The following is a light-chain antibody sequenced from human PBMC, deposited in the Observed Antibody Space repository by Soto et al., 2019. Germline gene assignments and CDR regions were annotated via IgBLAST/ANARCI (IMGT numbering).Light chain of an antibody. CDR1: SSDVGGFNY. Sequence: QSVLTQPRSVSGSPGQSVTISCTGTSSDVGGFNYVSWYQQHPVKAPKLMIYDVNERPSGVPDRFSGSKSGNTASLTISGLQAEDEADYYCFSYTSSGTYVFGTGTKLTVL. CDR2: DVN. V-gene: IGLV2-11*01. J-gene: IGLJ1*01. CDR3: FSYTSSGTYV.